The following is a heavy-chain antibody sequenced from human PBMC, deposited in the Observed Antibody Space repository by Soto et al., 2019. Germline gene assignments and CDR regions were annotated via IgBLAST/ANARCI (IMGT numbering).Heavy chain of an antibody. D-gene: IGHD4-17*01. CDR3: ARWRRTTVTTYYYGMDV. Sequence: EVQLVESGGGLVQPGGSLRLSCAASGFTFSSYEMNWVRQAPGKGLEWVSYISSSGSTIYYADSVKGRFTISRDNAKNSLYLKMNSLRAEDTAVYYCARWRRTTVTTYYYGMDVWGRGTTVTVSS. CDR1: GFTFSSYE. J-gene: IGHJ6*02. V-gene: IGHV3-48*03. CDR2: ISSSGSTI.